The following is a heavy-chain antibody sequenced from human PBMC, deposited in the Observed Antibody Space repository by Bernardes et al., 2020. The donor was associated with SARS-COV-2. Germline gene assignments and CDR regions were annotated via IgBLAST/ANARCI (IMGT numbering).Heavy chain of an antibody. J-gene: IGHJ4*02. CDR1: GYRFSAYR. CDR3: ARDEDGYRDYYFDY. Sequence: AALKVSCKVSGYRFSAYRIHWVRQGPGQGLEWMGWINPNGGGTHLAQKFQGRVTLTRDTSINTVNMEVSGLRSDDTAVYYCARDEDGYRDYYFDYWGQGTLVTVSS. V-gene: IGHV1-2*02. D-gene: IGHD6-13*01. CDR2: INPNGGGT.